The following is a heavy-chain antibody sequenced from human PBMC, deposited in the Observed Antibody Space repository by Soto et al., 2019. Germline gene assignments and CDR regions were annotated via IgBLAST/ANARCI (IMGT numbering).Heavy chain of an antibody. CDR2: INAGNGNT. V-gene: IGHV1-3*01. D-gene: IGHD3-16*01. Sequence: ASVKVSCKASGYTFTSYAMHWVRQAPGQRLEWMGWINAGNGNTKYSQKFQGRVTITRDTSASTAYMELSSLRSEDTAVYYCAGSSRKGGGFNLLDYWGQGTLVTVSS. CDR1: GYTFTSYA. CDR3: AGSSRKGGGFNLLDY. J-gene: IGHJ4*02.